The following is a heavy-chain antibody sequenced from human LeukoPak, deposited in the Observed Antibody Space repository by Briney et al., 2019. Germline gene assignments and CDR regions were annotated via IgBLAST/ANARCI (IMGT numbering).Heavy chain of an antibody. V-gene: IGHV3-23*01. J-gene: IGHJ4*02. Sequence: GESLRLSCAASGFSFSSYSMSWVRHAPRKGLEWVSSISGSGGSTYYADSVKGRFTISRDNSKNTLYLKMNSLRAEDTAVYYCAKVRDGYKPYFFDYWGERTLLSVSS. CDR1: GFSFSSYS. D-gene: IGHD5-24*01. CDR2: ISGSGGST. CDR3: AKVRDGYKPYFFDY.